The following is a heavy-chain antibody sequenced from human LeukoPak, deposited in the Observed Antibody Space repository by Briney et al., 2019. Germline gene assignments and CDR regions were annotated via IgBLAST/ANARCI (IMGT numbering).Heavy chain of an antibody. Sequence: SETLSLTCTVAGGSISSYYWSWVRHPAGKGLEWIGYIYTSGSTNYNPSRKSRVTISVDQSKSQFSAKLSSVTAEDTAVYYCARHLQLVPPGPYMDVWGKGTTVSVFS. D-gene: IGHD6-6*01. J-gene: IGHJ6*03. CDR2: IYTSGST. CDR3: ARHLQLVPPGPYMDV. V-gene: IGHV4-4*09. CDR1: GGSISSYY.